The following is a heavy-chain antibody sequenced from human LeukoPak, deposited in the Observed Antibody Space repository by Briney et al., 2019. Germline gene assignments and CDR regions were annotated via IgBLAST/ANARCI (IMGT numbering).Heavy chain of an antibody. V-gene: IGHV4-39*01. J-gene: IGHJ5*02. D-gene: IGHD3-3*01. CDR3: ARIITYYDFSCWFDP. CDR1: GGSISRSSYN. Sequence: SETLSLTCSASGGSISRSSYNWGWIRQPPGKGLEWIGRIYYSGRTYYNPSLKSRVTISVDTSENQFSLKLSSVTAADTAVYYCARIITYYDFSCWFDPWGQGTLVTVSS. CDR2: IYYSGRT.